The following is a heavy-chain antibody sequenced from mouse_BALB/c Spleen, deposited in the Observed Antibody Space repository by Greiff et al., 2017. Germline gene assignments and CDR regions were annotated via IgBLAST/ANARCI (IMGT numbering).Heavy chain of an antibody. CDR1: GFPFSSYG. J-gene: IGHJ2*01. V-gene: IGHV5-6*02. CDR3: ARQADSFDY. CDR2: ISSGGSYT. Sequence: DVMLVESGGDLVKPGGSLKLSCAASGFPFSSYGMSWVRQTPDKRLEWVATISSGGSYTYYPDSVKGRFTISRDNAKNTLYLQMSSLKSEDTAMYYCARQADSFDYWGQGTTLTVSS.